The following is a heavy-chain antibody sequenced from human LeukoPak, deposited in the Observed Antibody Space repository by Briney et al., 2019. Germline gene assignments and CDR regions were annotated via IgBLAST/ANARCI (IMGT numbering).Heavy chain of an antibody. D-gene: IGHD2-2*01. Sequence: QPGGSLRLSCAASGFTFSSYWMHCVRHAPGKGLVWVSRINSDGSSTSYADSAKGRFTISRDNAKNTLYLQMNSLRAEDTAVYYCARAFGMPSDYWGQGTLVTVSS. CDR3: ARAFGMPSDY. V-gene: IGHV3-74*01. CDR2: INSDGSST. J-gene: IGHJ4*02. CDR1: GFTFSSYW.